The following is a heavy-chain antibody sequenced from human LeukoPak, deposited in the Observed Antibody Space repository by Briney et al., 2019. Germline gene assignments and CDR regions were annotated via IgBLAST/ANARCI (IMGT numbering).Heavy chain of an antibody. CDR3: ARDRAYDFWSGSEPANHNFDY. CDR1: GYTFTSYC. V-gene: IGHV1-18*01. D-gene: IGHD3-3*01. CDR2: ISAYNGNT. Sequence: ASVKVSCKASGYTFTSYCISWVRQAPGQGLEWMGWISAYNGNTNYAQKLQGRVTMTTDTSTSTAYMELRSLRSDDTAVYYCARDRAYDFWSGSEPANHNFDYGGQGTLVTVSS. J-gene: IGHJ4*02.